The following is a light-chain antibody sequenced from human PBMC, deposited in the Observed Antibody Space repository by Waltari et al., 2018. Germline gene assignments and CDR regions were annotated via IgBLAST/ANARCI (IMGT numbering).Light chain of an antibody. CDR1: SSNIGSNY. CDR2: RNK. Sequence: QSVLTQPPSASGTPGQRVTISCSGSSSNIGSNYVYWYQQLPGTAPKLLIYRNKPRPSGVPHRFSGSKSGTSAALAISGLRAEDEADYYCAAWDDGLSDWVFGGGTKLTVL. V-gene: IGLV1-47*01. J-gene: IGLJ3*02. CDR3: AAWDDGLSDWV.